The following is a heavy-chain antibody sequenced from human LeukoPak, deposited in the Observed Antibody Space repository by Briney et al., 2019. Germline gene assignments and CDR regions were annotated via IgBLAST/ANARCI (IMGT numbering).Heavy chain of an antibody. CDR1: RFTFSSYA. CDR3: AKDFSSTSLIWYFFDY. Sequence: GGSLRLSCAPSRFTFSSYAMSWVHLAPGKGLEWVSAISGSGGSTYYADSVKGRFTISRDNSKNTLYLQMNSLRAEDTAVYYCAKDFSSTSLIWYFFDYWGQGTLVTVSS. J-gene: IGHJ4*02. V-gene: IGHV3-23*01. CDR2: ISGSGGST. D-gene: IGHD2-2*01.